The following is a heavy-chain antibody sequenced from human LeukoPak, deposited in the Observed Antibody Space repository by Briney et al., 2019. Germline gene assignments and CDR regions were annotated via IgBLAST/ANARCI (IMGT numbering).Heavy chain of an antibody. J-gene: IGHJ6*02. Sequence: SETLSLTCTVSGGSISNSSYYWGWIRQPPGKGLEWIGSMYYSGSTYYNPSLKSRVTISVDASKNQFSLKLSSVTAADTAVYYCARVLGYGDYPYYYYYGMDVWGQGTTVTVSS. D-gene: IGHD4-17*01. CDR2: MYYSGST. CDR3: ARVLGYGDYPYYYYYGMDV. V-gene: IGHV4-39*07. CDR1: GGSISNSSYY.